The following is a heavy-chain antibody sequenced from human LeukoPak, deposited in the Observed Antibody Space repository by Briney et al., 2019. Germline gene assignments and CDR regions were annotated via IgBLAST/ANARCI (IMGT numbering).Heavy chain of an antibody. Sequence: SETLSLTCTVSGDPMTPYYWSWIRQPPGKGLEWIGYMSYSGDTSYNPSLKSRVTISVDASNNQFSLRLTSMTAADTATYYCARDGRGGLFYYFDAWGPGTLVTVCS. V-gene: IGHV4-59*01. CDR1: GDPMTPYY. J-gene: IGHJ4*02. CDR3: ARDGRGGLFYYFDA. CDR2: MSYSGDT. D-gene: IGHD3-16*01.